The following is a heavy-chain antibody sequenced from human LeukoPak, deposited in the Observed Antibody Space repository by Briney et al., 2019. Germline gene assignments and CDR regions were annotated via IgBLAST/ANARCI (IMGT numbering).Heavy chain of an antibody. V-gene: IGHV1-2*06. CDR3: ARGQPYGDYNYFDP. J-gene: IGHJ5*02. CDR1: GYTFIGYY. CDR2: INPSTGGT. Sequence: EASAKVSCKASGYTFIGYYMHWVRQAPGQGLEWMGRINPSTGGTNSAQKFQGRVTMTRDTSISTAYMELSRLTSDDTAIYYCARGQPYGDYNYFDPWGQGTLVTVSS. D-gene: IGHD4-17*01.